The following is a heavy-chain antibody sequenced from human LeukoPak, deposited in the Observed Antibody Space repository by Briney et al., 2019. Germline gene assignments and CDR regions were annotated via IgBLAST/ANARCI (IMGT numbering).Heavy chain of an antibody. Sequence: ASVTVSCKASGYTFTGYYMHWVRQAPGQGLEWMGWINPNSGGTNYAQKFQGWVTMTRDTSISTAYMELSRLRSDDTAVYYCARDLYCGGDCRYYFDYWGQGTLVTVSS. CDR1: GYTFTGYY. V-gene: IGHV1-2*04. CDR2: INPNSGGT. J-gene: IGHJ4*02. D-gene: IGHD2-21*02. CDR3: ARDLYCGGDCRYYFDY.